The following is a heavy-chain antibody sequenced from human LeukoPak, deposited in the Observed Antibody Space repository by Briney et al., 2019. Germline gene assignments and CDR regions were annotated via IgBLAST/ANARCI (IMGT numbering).Heavy chain of an antibody. CDR3: AKDQYDSSIFDY. V-gene: IGHV3-74*01. J-gene: IGHJ4*02. CDR1: GFTFSSYW. CDR2: INSDGSST. Sequence: GGSLRLSCAASGFTFSSYWMHWVRQAPGKGLVWVSRINSDGSSTSYADSVKGRFTISRDNAKNTLYLQMNSLRAEDTAVYYCAKDQYDSSIFDYWGQGTLVTVSS. D-gene: IGHD3-22*01.